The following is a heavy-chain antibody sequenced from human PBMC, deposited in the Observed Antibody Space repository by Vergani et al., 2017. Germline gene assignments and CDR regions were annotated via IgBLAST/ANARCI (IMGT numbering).Heavy chain of an antibody. D-gene: IGHD3-10*01. Sequence: EVQLVESGGDLVQPVRSLRLSCTASGFTFGYYAMDWFRQAPRQGLEGVGGIRSKAYGQATIYAASVKGRFTISRDDSKSIAYLQMNNLQTEDTAMYYCVRDQVTMLRGSDALDIWGQGTMVTVSS. V-gene: IGHV3-49*03. CDR3: VRDQVTMLRGSDALDI. J-gene: IGHJ3*02. CDR1: GFTFGYYA. CDR2: IRSKAYGQAT.